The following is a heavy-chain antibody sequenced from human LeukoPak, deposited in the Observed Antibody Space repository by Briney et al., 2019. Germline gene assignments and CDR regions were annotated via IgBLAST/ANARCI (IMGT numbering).Heavy chain of an antibody. D-gene: IGHD4-17*01. CDR1: GFRFDGYA. CDR3: AKELTSVTTGGAFDL. Sequence: SLRLSCAASGFRFDGYAMHWVRQAPGKGLEWVSGISWNSANMAYADSVKGRFTISRDNAKNSLYLQMNSLRAEDTAIYYCAKELTSVTTGGAFDLWGQGTMVTVSS. CDR2: ISWNSANM. V-gene: IGHV3-9*01. J-gene: IGHJ3*01.